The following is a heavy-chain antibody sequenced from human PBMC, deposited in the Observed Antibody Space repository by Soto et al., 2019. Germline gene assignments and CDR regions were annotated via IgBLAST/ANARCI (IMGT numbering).Heavy chain of an antibody. D-gene: IGHD3-10*01. CDR2: VNPIVSMS. J-gene: IGHJ4*02. CDR3: ASSYGSGYRAFDY. CDR1: GDTFNFYS. V-gene: IGHV1-69*02. Sequence: QVQLVQSGAEVKRPGSSVKVSCKASGDTFNFYSINWVRQARGLGLEWMGRVNPIVSMSNYAQKFQGRVTMTADKSTSTAYMELSSLRSEDTAIYYCASSYGSGYRAFDYWRQGALVTVSS.